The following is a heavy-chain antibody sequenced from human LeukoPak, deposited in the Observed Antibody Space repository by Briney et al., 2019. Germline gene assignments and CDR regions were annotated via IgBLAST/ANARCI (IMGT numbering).Heavy chain of an antibody. CDR2: INHSGST. J-gene: IGHJ4*02. V-gene: IGHV4-34*01. CDR1: GGTFSGYY. Sequence: SETLSLTCAVYGGTFSGYYWSWIRQPPGKGLEWMGEINHSGSTNYNPSLKSRDTISVDTSKNQFSLKLSSVTAADTAVCYCARAAYVDIVATIYYFDYWGQGTLVTVSS. CDR3: ARAAYVDIVATIYYFDY. D-gene: IGHD5-12*01.